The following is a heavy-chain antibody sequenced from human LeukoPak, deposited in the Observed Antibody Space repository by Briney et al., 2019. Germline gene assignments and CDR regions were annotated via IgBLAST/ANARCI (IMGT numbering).Heavy chain of an antibody. D-gene: IGHD3-10*01. J-gene: IGHJ4*02. CDR2: ISGSGGST. Sequence: PGGSLRLSCAASGFTVSSNYMSWVRQAPGKGLEWVSAISGSGGSTYYADSVKGRFTISRDNSKNTLYLQMNSLRAEDTAVYYCAKDLSRSGSVYDYWGQGTLVTVSS. CDR3: AKDLSRSGSVYDY. CDR1: GFTVSSNY. V-gene: IGHV3-23*01.